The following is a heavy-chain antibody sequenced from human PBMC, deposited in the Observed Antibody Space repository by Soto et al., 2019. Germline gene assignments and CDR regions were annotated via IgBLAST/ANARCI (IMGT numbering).Heavy chain of an antibody. CDR1: GGSISSGGYY. Sequence: PSETLSLTCTVSGGSISSGGYYWSWIRQHPGKGLEWIGYIYYSGSTYYNPSLKSRVTISVDTSKNQFSLKLGSVTAADTAVYYCARGGWELGSAFDIWGQGTTVTVSS. V-gene: IGHV4-31*03. CDR2: IYYSGST. D-gene: IGHD1-26*01. CDR3: ARGGWELGSAFDI. J-gene: IGHJ3*02.